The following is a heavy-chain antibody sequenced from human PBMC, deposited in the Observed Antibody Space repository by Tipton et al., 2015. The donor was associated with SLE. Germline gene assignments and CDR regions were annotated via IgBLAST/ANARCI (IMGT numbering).Heavy chain of an antibody. J-gene: IGHJ4*02. D-gene: IGHD2-15*01. CDR3: VPRQVDFDH. CDR2: ISSGSSYI. Sequence: SLRLSCAASGFTFSSSGMSWVRQAPGKGLEWVSSISSGSSYIDYSDLVKGRFTVSRDDATNSLFLQMDSLRGDDTAVYYCVPRQVDFDHWGQGTLVSVSS. CDR1: GFTFSSSG. V-gene: IGHV3-21*04.